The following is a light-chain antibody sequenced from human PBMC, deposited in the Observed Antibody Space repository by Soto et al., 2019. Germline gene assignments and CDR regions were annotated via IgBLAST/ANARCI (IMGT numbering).Light chain of an antibody. CDR3: SSYTGRTTPV. Sequence: QSALTQPASVSGSPGQTITISCTGTSSDVGGYAYVSWYQQYPGKVPKLAISEVSNRPSGVSHRFSGSRSGNTASLTISGLQAEDEADYHCSSYTGRTTPVFGGGTKVTVL. CDR1: SSDVGGYAY. V-gene: IGLV2-14*01. J-gene: IGLJ2*01. CDR2: EVS.